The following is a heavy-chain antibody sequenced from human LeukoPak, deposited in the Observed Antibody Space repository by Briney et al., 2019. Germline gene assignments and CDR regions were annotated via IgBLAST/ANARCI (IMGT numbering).Heavy chain of an antibody. CDR2: TYYRSKWYN. Sequence: SQTLSLTCAISGDSVSSNSAAWNWIRQSPSRGLEWLGRTYYRSKWYNDYAVSVKSRITINPDTSKNQFSLQLNSVTPEDTAVYYCAKDPQPPLAGRGYYYYYMDVWGKGTTVTISS. J-gene: IGHJ6*03. V-gene: IGHV6-1*01. CDR3: AKDPQPPLAGRGYYYYYMDV. CDR1: GDSVSSNSAA. D-gene: IGHD3-10*01.